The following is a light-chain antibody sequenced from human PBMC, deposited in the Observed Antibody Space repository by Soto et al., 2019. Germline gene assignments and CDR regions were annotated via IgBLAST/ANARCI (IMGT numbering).Light chain of an antibody. V-gene: IGLV4-69*01. CDR1: SGHSSYA. J-gene: IGLJ3*02. CDR2: VDSNGSY. CDR3: QTWGTGIRV. Sequence: QLVLTQSPSASASLGASVKLTCTLSSGHSSYAIAWHQQHPEKGPRCLMRVDSNGSYRKGDGIPDRFSGSSSGAERYLTISSLQSEDEADYYCQTWGTGIRVFGGGTQLTVL.